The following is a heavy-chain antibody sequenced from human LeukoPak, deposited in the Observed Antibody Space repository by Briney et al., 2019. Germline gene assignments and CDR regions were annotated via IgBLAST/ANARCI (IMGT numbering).Heavy chain of an antibody. J-gene: IGHJ5*02. CDR1: GYTLTELS. Sequence: ASVKVSCKVPGYTLTELSMHWVRQAPGKGLEWMGGFDPEDGETIYAQKFQGRVTMTEDTSTDTAYMELSSLRSEDTAVYYCATEFGYPQTNWFDPWGQGTLVTVSS. D-gene: IGHD3-22*01. CDR2: FDPEDGET. CDR3: ATEFGYPQTNWFDP. V-gene: IGHV1-24*01.